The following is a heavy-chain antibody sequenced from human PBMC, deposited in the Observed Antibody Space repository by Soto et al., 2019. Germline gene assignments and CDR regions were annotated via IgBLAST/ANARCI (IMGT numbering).Heavy chain of an antibody. D-gene: IGHD3-9*01. J-gene: IGHJ6*02. Sequence: GSLRLSCAASGFTFSSYEMNWVRQAPGKGLEWVSYISSSGSTIYYADSVKGRFTISRDNAKNSLYLQMNSLRAEDTAVYYCARVYFDWLTPYYYYGMDVWGQGTTVTVSS. CDR3: ARVYFDWLTPYYYYGMDV. CDR1: GFTFSSYE. V-gene: IGHV3-48*03. CDR2: ISSSGSTI.